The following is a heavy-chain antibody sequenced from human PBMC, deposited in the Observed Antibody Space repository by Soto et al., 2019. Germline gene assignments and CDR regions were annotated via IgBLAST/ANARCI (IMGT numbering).Heavy chain of an antibody. Sequence: GESLKISCQASGYTFIYFWVAWVRRVPGKGLEWMGVIYPGASDIRYSPSFEGHVTISADKSTNTAYLQWSSLEAADTAIYYCARQGTSRGSDYAALDFWGPGTLVTVSS. D-gene: IGHD3-10*01. V-gene: IGHV5-51*01. CDR2: IYPGASDI. J-gene: IGHJ4*02. CDR1: GYTFIYFW. CDR3: ARQGTSRGSDYAALDF.